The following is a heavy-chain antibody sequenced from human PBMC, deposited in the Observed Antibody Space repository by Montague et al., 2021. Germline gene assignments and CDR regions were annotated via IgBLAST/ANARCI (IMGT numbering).Heavy chain of an antibody. CDR2: INYSGNS. CDR3: ARGFSSWYVGWFDT. J-gene: IGHJ5*02. D-gene: IGHD6-13*01. CDR1: GASITSNIYY. V-gene: IGHV4-39*07. Sequence: SETLSLTCTVSGASITSNIYYWGWLRQSPGKGLEWIGSINYSGNSFYQPSLKSRITMAVDTSKNQFSLKLSSVTAADTAIYYCARGFSSWYVGWFDTWGQGTLVTVSS.